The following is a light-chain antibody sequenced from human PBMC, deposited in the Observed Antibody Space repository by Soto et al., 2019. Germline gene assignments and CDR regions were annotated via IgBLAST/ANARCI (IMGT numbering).Light chain of an antibody. V-gene: IGLV2-14*01. CDR3: SSYTSSSTYV. CDR1: SSDVGGYNY. J-gene: IGLJ1*01. CDR2: AVS. Sequence: QSALTQPASVSGSPGQSITISCTGTSSDVGGYNYVSWYQQHPGKAPKLMIYAVSNRPSGVSNRCSGSKSGNTASLTISGLQAEDEADYYCSSYTSSSTYVFGTGTKLTAL.